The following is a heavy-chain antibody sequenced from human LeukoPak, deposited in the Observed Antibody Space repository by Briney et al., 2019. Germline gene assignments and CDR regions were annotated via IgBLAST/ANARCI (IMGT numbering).Heavy chain of an antibody. CDR3: ARGGSLVTTVTTTPNY. CDR1: GFTFSNYW. Sequence: GGSLRLSCAASGFTFSNYWMSWVRQAPGRGLEWVAHIKQDGTEKYYVDSVKGRFTISRDNAKNSLFLQMNSLRAEDTAVYYCARGGSLVTTVTTTPNYWGQGTLVTVSS. V-gene: IGHV3-7*01. D-gene: IGHD4-17*01. CDR2: IKQDGTEK. J-gene: IGHJ4*02.